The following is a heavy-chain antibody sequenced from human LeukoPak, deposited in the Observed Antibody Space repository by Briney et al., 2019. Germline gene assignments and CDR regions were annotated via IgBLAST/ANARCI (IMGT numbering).Heavy chain of an antibody. Sequence: SVKVSCKASGYTFTSYDINWVRQAPGQGLEWMGGIIPIFGTANYAQKFQGRVTITADESTSTAYMELSSLRSEDTAVYYCARVQWELQNNWFDPWGQGTLVTVSS. J-gene: IGHJ5*02. D-gene: IGHD1-26*01. CDR1: GYTFTSYD. V-gene: IGHV1-69*13. CDR3: ARVQWELQNNWFDP. CDR2: IIPIFGTA.